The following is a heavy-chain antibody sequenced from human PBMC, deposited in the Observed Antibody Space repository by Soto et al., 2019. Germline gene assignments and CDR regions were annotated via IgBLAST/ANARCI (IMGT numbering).Heavy chain of an antibody. J-gene: IGHJ4*02. D-gene: IGHD3-22*01. CDR3: ARALWYYDIRGYYPFAY. CDR1: GYTFTSYG. CDR2: TSAYNGNT. V-gene: IGHV1-18*01. Sequence: QVQLVQSGAEVKKPGASVKVSCKASGYTFTSYGISWVRQAPGQGLERMGWTSAYNGNTNYAQKLQGRVTMTTDTSTSPAYKELCSLRSDDTAVYYCARALWYYDIRGYYPFAYWGQGTLVTVSS.